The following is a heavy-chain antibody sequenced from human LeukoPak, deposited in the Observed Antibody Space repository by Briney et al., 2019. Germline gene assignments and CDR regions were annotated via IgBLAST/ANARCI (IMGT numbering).Heavy chain of an antibody. Sequence: GGSLRLSCAASGFTFSSYAMSWVRQAPGKGLEWVSVIYSGGSTYYADSVKGRFTISRDNSKNTLYLQMNSLRAEDTAVYYCARDSLDAYFDYWGQGILVTVSS. CDR2: IYSGGST. D-gene: IGHD2-15*01. CDR3: ARDSLDAYFDY. CDR1: GFTFSSYA. J-gene: IGHJ4*02. V-gene: IGHV3-53*01.